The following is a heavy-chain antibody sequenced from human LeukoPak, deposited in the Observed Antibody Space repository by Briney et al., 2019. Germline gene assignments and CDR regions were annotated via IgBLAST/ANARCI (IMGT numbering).Heavy chain of an antibody. Sequence: GGSLRLSCAASGFSFSGYDMQWVRQVKGKGLEWVSTIGTTGDTYYPDSVKGRFTISRDNSENTLYLQMNSLRAEDTAVYYCAKGEYYGSGGVDVWGKGTTVTISS. CDR1: GFSFSGYD. CDR2: IGTTGDT. CDR3: AKGEYYGSGGVDV. J-gene: IGHJ6*04. V-gene: IGHV3-13*01. D-gene: IGHD3-10*01.